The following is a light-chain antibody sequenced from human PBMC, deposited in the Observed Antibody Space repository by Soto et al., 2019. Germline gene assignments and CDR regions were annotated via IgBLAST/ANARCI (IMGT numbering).Light chain of an antibody. CDR3: ATWDDSLNARGV. Sequence: QSVLTQTPSASGTPGQTVTISCSGSRSNIGNNAVSWYQQFPGTAPKLLIYNNNQRPSGVPDRFSGSKSGPSASLAISGLQAEDEADYYCATWDDSLNARGVFGGGTKLTVL. CDR1: RSNIGNNA. CDR2: NNN. V-gene: IGLV1-44*01. J-gene: IGLJ3*02.